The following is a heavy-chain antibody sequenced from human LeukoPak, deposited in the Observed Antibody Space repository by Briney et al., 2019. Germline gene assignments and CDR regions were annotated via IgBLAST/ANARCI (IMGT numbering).Heavy chain of an antibody. CDR1: GGSISSSSYY. D-gene: IGHD3-10*01. CDR3: ARGYYYGSGSIGIEDY. CDR2: VYTSGST. J-gene: IGHJ4*02. V-gene: IGHV4-61*02. Sequence: PSETLSLTCTVSGGSISSSSYYWSWIRQPAGKGLEWIGRVYTSGSTNYNPSLKSRVTMSVDTSKNQFSLKLSSVTAADTAVYYCARGYYYGSGSIGIEDYWGQGTLVTVSS.